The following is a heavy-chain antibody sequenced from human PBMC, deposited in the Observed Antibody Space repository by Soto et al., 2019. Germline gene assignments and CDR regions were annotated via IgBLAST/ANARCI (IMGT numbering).Heavy chain of an antibody. V-gene: IGHV1-18*01. Sequence: AAVKVSFKASGYTFTSYGISWVRQAPGQGLEWMGWISAYNGNTNYAQKLQGRVTMTTDTSTSTAYMELRSLRSDDTAVYYCARGPGGYCSSTSCPRNWFDPWGQGTLVTVSS. CDR3: ARGPGGYCSSTSCPRNWFDP. D-gene: IGHD2-2*01. CDR2: ISAYNGNT. CDR1: GYTFTSYG. J-gene: IGHJ5*02.